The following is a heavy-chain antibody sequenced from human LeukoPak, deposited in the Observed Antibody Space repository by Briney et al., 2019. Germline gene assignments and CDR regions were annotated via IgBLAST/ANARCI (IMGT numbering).Heavy chain of an antibody. CDR3: AKDYGDYSGWYFDL. CDR1: GLTFSSYP. D-gene: IGHD4-17*01. V-gene: IGHV3-23*01. Sequence: GGSLRLSCAASGLTFSSYPMNWVRQAPGKGLEWVSGISASAGSTYYADSVKGRFTISRDNSKNTLYLQMNSLRAEDTAVYYCAKDYGDYSGWYFDLWGRGTLVTVSS. J-gene: IGHJ2*01. CDR2: ISASAGST.